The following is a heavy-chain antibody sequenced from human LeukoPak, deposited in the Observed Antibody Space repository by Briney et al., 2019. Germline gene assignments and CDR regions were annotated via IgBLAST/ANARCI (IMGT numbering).Heavy chain of an antibody. J-gene: IGHJ4*02. CDR1: GGTFSSYA. CDR3: ARDNRITMIGLDY. CDR2: IIPIFGTA. D-gene: IGHD3-22*01. Sequence: SVKVSCKASGGTFSSYAISWVRQAPGQGLEWMGRIIPIFGTANYAQKFQGRVTITTDESTSTAYMELSSLRSEDTAVYYCARDNRITMIGLDYWGQGTLVTVAS. V-gene: IGHV1-69*05.